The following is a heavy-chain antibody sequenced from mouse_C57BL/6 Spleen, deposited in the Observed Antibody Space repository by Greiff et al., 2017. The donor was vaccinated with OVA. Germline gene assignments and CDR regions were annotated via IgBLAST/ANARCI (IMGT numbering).Heavy chain of an antibody. CDR3: ARLGSPYYEAMDY. Sequence: EVQLLESGGGLVKPGGSLTLSCAASGFTFSDSGMHWVRQAPEKGLEWVAYISRGSSTIYYADTVKGRFTISRDNAKSTLFLQMTSLRAEDTAMYYCARLGSPYYEAMDYWGQGTSVTVSS. D-gene: IGHD4-1*01. CDR2: ISRGSSTI. J-gene: IGHJ4*01. V-gene: IGHV5-17*01. CDR1: GFTFSDSG.